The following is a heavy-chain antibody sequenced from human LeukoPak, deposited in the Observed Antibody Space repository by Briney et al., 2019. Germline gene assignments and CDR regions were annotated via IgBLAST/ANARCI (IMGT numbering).Heavy chain of an antibody. CDR2: IYSGGST. D-gene: IGHD1-26*01. J-gene: IGHJ4*02. CDR3: ARVGEGAAKD. Sequence: GGSLRLSCAASGFTVSSNYMSWVRQAPGKGLEWVSFIYSGGSTYYADSVKGRITISSDNSKNTLYLQMNSLRVEDTAVYYCARVGEGAAKDWGQGTLVTVSS. CDR1: GFTVSSNY. V-gene: IGHV3-53*01.